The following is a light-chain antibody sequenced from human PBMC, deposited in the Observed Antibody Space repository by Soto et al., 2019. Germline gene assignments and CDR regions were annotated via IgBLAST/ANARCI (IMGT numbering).Light chain of an antibody. Sequence: EIVMTQSPATLSVSPGERVTLSCRASQSVSDNLAWYQQKPGQAPRLLIYGASTRATTTPARFSGSGSGTEFTLTISSLQSEDFAVYFCQQSNNWPYTFGQGNKLDIK. CDR2: GAS. CDR1: QSVSDN. J-gene: IGKJ2*01. V-gene: IGKV3-15*01. CDR3: QQSNNWPYT.